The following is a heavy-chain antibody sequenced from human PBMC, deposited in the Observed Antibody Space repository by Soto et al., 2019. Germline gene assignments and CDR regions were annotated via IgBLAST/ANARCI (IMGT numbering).Heavy chain of an antibody. J-gene: IGHJ4*02. CDR3: AKLYDYIWGSYRYFDY. CDR2: ISGSGGST. V-gene: IGHV3-23*01. D-gene: IGHD3-16*02. Sequence: GGSLRLSCAASGFTFSSYTMSWVRQAPGKGLEWVSAISGSGGSTYYADSVKGRFTISRDNSKNTLYLQMNSLRAEDTAVYYCAKLYDYIWGSYRYFDYWGQGTLVTVSS. CDR1: GFTFSSYT.